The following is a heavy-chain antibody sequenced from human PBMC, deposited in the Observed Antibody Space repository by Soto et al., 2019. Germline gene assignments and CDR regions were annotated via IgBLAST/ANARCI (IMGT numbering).Heavy chain of an antibody. V-gene: IGHV1-18*01. Sequence: ASVKVSCKASGYTFTSYGISWVRQAPGQGLEWMGWINVDNGNTNYAQKLQGRVTITTDTSTSTAYMELRSLRSEDTAVYYCARGPLYWYFDLWGRGTLVTVSS. CDR1: GYTFTSYG. CDR3: ARGPLYWYFDL. CDR2: INVDNGNT. J-gene: IGHJ2*01.